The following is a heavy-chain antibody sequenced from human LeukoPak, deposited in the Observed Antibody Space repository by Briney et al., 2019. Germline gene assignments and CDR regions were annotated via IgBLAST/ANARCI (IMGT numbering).Heavy chain of an antibody. J-gene: IGHJ4*02. CDR2: INPSGGST. Sequence: GASVTVSCKASGYTFIYYYMHWVRPTRGQGLEWMGVINPSGGSTRYEQKFQGRVTMTRDMSTSTVDMELSSLRSDDTAVYYCARLDPQNYYDSSGYDRIDYWGQGTLVTVSS. V-gene: IGHV1-46*01. CDR3: ARLDPQNYYDSSGYDRIDY. CDR1: GYTFIYYY. D-gene: IGHD3-22*01.